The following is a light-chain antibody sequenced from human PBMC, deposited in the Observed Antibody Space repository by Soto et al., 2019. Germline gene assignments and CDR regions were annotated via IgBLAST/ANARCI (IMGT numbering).Light chain of an antibody. Sequence: DIQMTQSPSSLSAPVADWVTITCRATQSISTYVNWYQQKPGKAPRLLIYYASSLVSGVPSRFSGSGSGTDFTLTSASLQPEDFSAYYCQQGESTPYTFGQGTKVDIK. CDR1: QSISTY. J-gene: IGKJ2*01. CDR3: QQGESTPYT. V-gene: IGKV1-39*01. CDR2: YAS.